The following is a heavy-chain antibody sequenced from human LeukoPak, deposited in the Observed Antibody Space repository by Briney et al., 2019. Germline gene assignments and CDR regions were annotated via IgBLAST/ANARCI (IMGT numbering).Heavy chain of an antibody. Sequence: GGSLRLSCTASGFTFSTYSMNWVRQAPGRGLEWVSYISGSSSSSDGGAKQYADSVKGRFTISRDNDKNSLYLQMNSLRDEDTAVYYCARDLSYCTITSCSYYYYGMDVWGQGTTVTVSS. J-gene: IGHJ6*02. CDR2: ISGSSSSSDGGAK. CDR1: GFTFSTYS. CDR3: ARDLSYCTITSCSYYYYGMDV. V-gene: IGHV3-48*02. D-gene: IGHD2-2*01.